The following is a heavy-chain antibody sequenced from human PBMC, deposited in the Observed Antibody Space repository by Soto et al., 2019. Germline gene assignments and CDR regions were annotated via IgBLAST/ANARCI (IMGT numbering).Heavy chain of an antibody. Sequence: DVQLLESGGGLVQPGGSLRLSCAASGFVFSNFAMSWVRQAPGKGLEWVSGISDSGGDTYYADSVKGRVTISRDNSKTTLYLQMSGLRAADAAVYYCAKESLSAASHLPLDSWGQGTLVTVSS. J-gene: IGHJ4*02. CDR2: ISDSGGDT. D-gene: IGHD2-2*01. CDR3: AKESLSAASHLPLDS. V-gene: IGHV3-23*01. CDR1: GFVFSNFA.